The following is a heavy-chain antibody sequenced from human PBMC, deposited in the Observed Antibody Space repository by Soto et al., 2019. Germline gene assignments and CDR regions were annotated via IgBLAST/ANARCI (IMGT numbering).Heavy chain of an antibody. D-gene: IGHD4-17*01. J-gene: IGHJ6*02. CDR1: GFTFNIYA. CDR3: AREDDYGYRYINYGLDV. CDR2: ISFDGTKK. Sequence: GSLRLSCAASGFTFNIYALHWVRQAPGKGLEWVAVISFDGTKKYYSDSVKGRFTISRDNLKNTLYLQMNNLRVEDAALYFCAREDDYGYRYINYGLDVWGQGTTVTVSS. V-gene: IGHV3-30-3*01.